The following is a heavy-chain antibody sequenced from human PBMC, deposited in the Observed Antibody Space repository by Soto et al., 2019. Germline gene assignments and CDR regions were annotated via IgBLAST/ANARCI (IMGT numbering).Heavy chain of an antibody. CDR2: ISGSGGST. J-gene: IGHJ6*03. CDR3: AKRAVGYCSSTSCYGYYYYYMDF. D-gene: IGHD2-2*01. CDR1: GFTFSSYA. Sequence: PGGSLRLSCAASGFTFSSYAMSWVRQAPGKGLEWVSAISGSGGSTYYADSVKGRFTISRDNSKNTLYLQMNSLRAEDTAVYYCAKRAVGYCSSTSCYGYYYYYMDFWGKGTTVTVSS. V-gene: IGHV3-23*01.